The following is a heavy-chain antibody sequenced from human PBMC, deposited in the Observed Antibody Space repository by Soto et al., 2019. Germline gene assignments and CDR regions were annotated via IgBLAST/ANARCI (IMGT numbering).Heavy chain of an antibody. V-gene: IGHV1-18*01. CDR1: GYTFTSYG. CDR2: ISAYNGNT. CDR3: ARHYCSSTSCPPSTWFDP. D-gene: IGHD2-2*01. J-gene: IGHJ5*02. Sequence: ASVKVSCKASGYTFTSYGISWVRQAPGQGLEWMGWISAYNGNTNYAQKLQGRVTMTTDTSTSTAYMELRSLRSDDTAVYYCARHYCSSTSCPPSTWFDPSGRATLVTVSS.